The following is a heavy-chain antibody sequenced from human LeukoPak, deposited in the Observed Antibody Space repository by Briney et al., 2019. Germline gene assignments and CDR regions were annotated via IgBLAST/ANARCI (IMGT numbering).Heavy chain of an antibody. Sequence: SETLSLTCAVSVGSFSGYYWSWIRQPPGKGLEWIGEINHSGSTNYNPSLKSRVTISVDTSKNQFSLKLSSVTAADTAVYYCARVPGYCSSTSCDYWGQGTLVTVSS. CDR1: VGSFSGYY. V-gene: IGHV4-34*01. CDR2: INHSGST. J-gene: IGHJ4*02. D-gene: IGHD2-2*01. CDR3: ARVPGYCSSTSCDY.